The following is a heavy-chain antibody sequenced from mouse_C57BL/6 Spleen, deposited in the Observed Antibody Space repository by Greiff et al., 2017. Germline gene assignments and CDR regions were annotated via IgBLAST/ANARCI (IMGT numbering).Heavy chain of an antibody. CDR2: ISSGSSTL. J-gene: IGHJ4*01. CDR3: ARRITTVVEDYYAMDY. D-gene: IGHD1-1*01. V-gene: IGHV5-17*01. CDR1: GFTFSDYG. Sequence: VKLMESGGGLVKPGGSLKLSCAASGFTFSDYGMHWVRQAPEKGLAWVAYISSGSSTLYYADTVKGRFTISRDNAKNTLFLQRTSLRSEDTAMYYCARRITTVVEDYYAMDYWGQGTSVTVSS.